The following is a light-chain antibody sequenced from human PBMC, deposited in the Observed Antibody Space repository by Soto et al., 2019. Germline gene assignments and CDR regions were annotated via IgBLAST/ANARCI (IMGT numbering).Light chain of an antibody. CDR3: CSYEGSSTFYV. V-gene: IGLV2-23*02. J-gene: IGLJ1*01. CDR2: EVS. Sequence: QSALTQPASVSGSPGQSITISCTGTSSGVGSYNLVSWYQQHPGKAPKLMIYEVSKRPSGVSNRFSGSKSGNTASLTISGLQAEDEADYYCCSYEGSSTFYVFGTGTKVTVL. CDR1: SSGVGSYNL.